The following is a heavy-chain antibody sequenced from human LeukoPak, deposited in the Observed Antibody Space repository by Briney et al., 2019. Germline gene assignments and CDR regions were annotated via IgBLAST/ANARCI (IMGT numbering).Heavy chain of an antibody. D-gene: IGHD3-9*01. CDR2: IYDSGST. CDR1: SGSISSGDYY. CDR3: ARDSRFLAGYYNY. V-gene: IGHV4-30-4*01. J-gene: IGHJ4*02. Sequence: PSESLSLTCTVSSGSISSGDYYWSWIPQPPGKGRDWIGYIYDSGSTYYNPSLKSRVTISVDTSKNQLSLKLSSVTAADTAVYYCARDSRFLAGYYNYWGQGTLVTVSS.